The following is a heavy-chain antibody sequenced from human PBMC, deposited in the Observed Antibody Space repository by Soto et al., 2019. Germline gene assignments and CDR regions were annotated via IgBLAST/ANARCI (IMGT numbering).Heavy chain of an antibody. V-gene: IGHV1-18*04. D-gene: IGHD6-19*01. CDR1: GYTFTSYG. CDR3: AREQSNSGSLYGMDV. CDR2: ISAYNGNT. J-gene: IGHJ6*02. Sequence: ASVKVSCKASGYTFTSYGISWVRQAPGQGLEWMGWISAYNGNTNYAQKLQGRVTMTTDTSTSTAYMELRSLRSDDTAVYYCAREQSNSGSLYGMDVWGQGTTVTVSS.